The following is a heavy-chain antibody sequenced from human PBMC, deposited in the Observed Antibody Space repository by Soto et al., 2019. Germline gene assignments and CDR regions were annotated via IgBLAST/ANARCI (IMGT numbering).Heavy chain of an antibody. V-gene: IGHV3-21*01. Sequence: EVQLVESGGGLVKPGGSLRLSCAASGFTFSSYSMNWVRQAPGKGLEWVSSISSSSSYIYYADSVKGRFTISRDNAKNSLYLQMNSLRTEDTAVYYCARVGGYYYYYMDVWGKGTTVTVSS. J-gene: IGHJ6*03. CDR1: GFTFSSYS. D-gene: IGHD2-15*01. CDR3: ARVGGYYYYYMDV. CDR2: ISSSSSYI.